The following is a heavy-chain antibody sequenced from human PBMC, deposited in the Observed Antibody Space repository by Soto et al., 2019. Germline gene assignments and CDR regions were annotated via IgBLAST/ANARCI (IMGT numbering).Heavy chain of an antibody. V-gene: IGHV3-30*18. CDR2: ISYDGSNK. Sequence: GGSLRLSCAASGFTFSSYGMHWVRQAPGKGLEWVAVISYDGSNKYYADSVKGRFTISRDNSKNTLYLQMNSLRAEDTAVYYCAKDRDMGGTYYFDYWGQGTLVTVSS. J-gene: IGHJ4*02. D-gene: IGHD1-26*01. CDR3: AKDRDMGGTYYFDY. CDR1: GFTFSSYG.